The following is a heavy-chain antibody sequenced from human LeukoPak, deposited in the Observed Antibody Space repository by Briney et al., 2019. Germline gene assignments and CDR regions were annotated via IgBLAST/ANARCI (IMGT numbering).Heavy chain of an antibody. Sequence: ASVKDSCKASGYTFTGYYMHWVRQAPGQGLEWMGWINPNSGGTNYAQKFQGRVTMTRDTSISTAYMELSRLRSDDTAVYYCARMVVVAAALDYWSQGTLVTVSS. CDR1: GYTFTGYY. J-gene: IGHJ4*02. CDR3: ARMVVVAAALDY. D-gene: IGHD2-15*01. V-gene: IGHV1-2*02. CDR2: INPNSGGT.